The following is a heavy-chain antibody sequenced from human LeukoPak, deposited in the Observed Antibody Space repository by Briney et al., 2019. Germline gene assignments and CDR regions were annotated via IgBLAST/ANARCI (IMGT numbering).Heavy chain of an antibody. CDR1: GGSISSSSYY. J-gene: IGHJ4*02. V-gene: IGHV4-39*07. CDR3: ARRAIGGYSGH. Sequence: SETLSLTCTVSGGSISSSSYYWGWIRQPPGKGLEWIGSIYYSGSTYYNPSLKSRVTISVDTSKNQFSLKLSSVTAADTAVYYCARRAIGGYSGHWGQGTLVTVSS. CDR2: IYYSGST. D-gene: IGHD3-10*01.